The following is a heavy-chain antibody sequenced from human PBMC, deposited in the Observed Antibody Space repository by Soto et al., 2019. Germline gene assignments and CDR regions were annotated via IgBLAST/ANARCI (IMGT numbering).Heavy chain of an antibody. D-gene: IGHD6-6*01. J-gene: IGHJ4*02. CDR2: IIPIFGTA. Sequence: SVKVSCKASGGTFSSYAISWVRQAPGQGLEWMGGIIPIFGTANYAQKFQGRVTITADESTSTAYMELSSLRSEDTAVYYCARDGIAARLFDDWGQGTRVTVAS. CDR1: GGTFSSYA. V-gene: IGHV1-69*13. CDR3: ARDGIAARLFDD.